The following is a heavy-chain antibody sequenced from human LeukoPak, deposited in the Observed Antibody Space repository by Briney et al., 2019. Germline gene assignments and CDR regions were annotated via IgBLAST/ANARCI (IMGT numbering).Heavy chain of an antibody. V-gene: IGHV5-51*01. D-gene: IGHD5/OR15-5a*01. CDR2: IYPGDSDT. CDR1: GYSFTSYW. Sequence: GESLKISCKGSGYSFTSYWIGWVRQMPGKGLEWMGIIYPGDSDTRYSPSFQGQVTISADKSIRTAYLHWSSLKASDTAMYYCARVSPSSPIANYYFYYYMDVWGKGTTVTVSS. CDR3: ARVSPSSPIANYYFYYYMDV. J-gene: IGHJ6*03.